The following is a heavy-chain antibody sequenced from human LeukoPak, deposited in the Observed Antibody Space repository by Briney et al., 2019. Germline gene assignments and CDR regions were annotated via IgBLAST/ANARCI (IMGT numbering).Heavy chain of an antibody. CDR1: GGSFSSSTYY. Sequence: PSETLSLTCAVYGGSFSSSTYYWGWIRQPPGKGLEGIGNIYYSGNTYYNPSLESRVTISVDTSKNQFSLKLTSMTAADTAVYYCARVSGITMIVVVPEDGFDIWGQGTMVTVSS. V-gene: IGHV4-39*07. J-gene: IGHJ3*02. CDR2: IYYSGNT. D-gene: IGHD3-22*01. CDR3: ARVSGITMIVVVPEDGFDI.